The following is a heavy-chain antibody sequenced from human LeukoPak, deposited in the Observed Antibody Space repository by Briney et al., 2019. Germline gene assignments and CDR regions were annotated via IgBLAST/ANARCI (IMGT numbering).Heavy chain of an antibody. D-gene: IGHD4-17*01. CDR3: ARRRLAVTRYNWFDP. CDR1: GGSFSGYY. Sequence: SETLSLTCAVYGGSFSGYYWSWIRQPPGKGLEWIGEINHSGSTNYNPSLKSRVTISVDTSKNQFSLELSSVTAADTAVYYCARRRLAVTRYNWFDPWGQGTLVTVSS. V-gene: IGHV4-34*01. J-gene: IGHJ5*02. CDR2: INHSGST.